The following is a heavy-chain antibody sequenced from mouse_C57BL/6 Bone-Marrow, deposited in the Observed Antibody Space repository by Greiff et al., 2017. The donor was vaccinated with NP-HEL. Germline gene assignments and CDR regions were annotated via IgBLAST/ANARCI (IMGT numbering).Heavy chain of an antibody. CDR3: ARKGIYYDYSFAY. Sequence: VQLQQPGTELVKPGASVKLSCKASGYTFTSYWMHWVKQRPGQGLEWIGNINPSNGGTNYNEKFKSKATLTVDKSSSTAYMQLSSLTSEDSAVYYCARKGIYYDYSFAYWGQGTLVTVSA. J-gene: IGHJ3*01. CDR1: GYTFTSYW. V-gene: IGHV1-53*01. D-gene: IGHD2-4*01. CDR2: INPSNGGT.